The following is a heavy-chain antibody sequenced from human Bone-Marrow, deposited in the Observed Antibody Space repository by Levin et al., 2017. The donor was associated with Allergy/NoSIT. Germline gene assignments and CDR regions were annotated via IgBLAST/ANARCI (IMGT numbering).Heavy chain of an antibody. Sequence: GESLKISCAASGFTFSSYAMSWVRQAPGKGLEWVSAISGSGGSTYYADSVKGRFTISRDNSKNTLYLQMNSLRAEDTAVYYCARRYSSSWPGGTDYWGQGTLVTVSS. V-gene: IGHV3-23*01. CDR3: ARRYSSSWPGGTDY. D-gene: IGHD6-13*01. CDR1: GFTFSSYA. CDR2: ISGSGGST. J-gene: IGHJ4*02.